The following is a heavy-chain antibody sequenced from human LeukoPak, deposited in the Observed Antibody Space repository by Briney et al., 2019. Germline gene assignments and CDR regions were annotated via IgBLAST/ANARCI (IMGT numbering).Heavy chain of an antibody. J-gene: IGHJ4*02. CDR2: IIPNLGMA. CDR1: GGTFSNDA. CDR3: ARGSSSWEFAY. Sequence: GASVKVSCKASGGTFSNDAISWVRQAPGQGLEWMGRIIPNLGMALYAQKFKGRVTITADKSTSTAYMELSSLRSEDTAVYYCARGSSSWEFAYWGQGTLVTVSS. D-gene: IGHD6-6*01. V-gene: IGHV1-69*04.